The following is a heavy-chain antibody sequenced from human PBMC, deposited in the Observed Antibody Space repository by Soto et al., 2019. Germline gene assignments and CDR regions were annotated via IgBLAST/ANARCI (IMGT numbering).Heavy chain of an antibody. Sequence: SVKVSCKASGGTFSSYAISWVRQAPGQGLEWMGGIIPIFGTANYAQKFQGRVTITADKSTSTAYIERSSLRSEHTAVYYCARYLSVDSRSWYNRFAPGGQGALVTVSS. J-gene: IGHJ5*02. CDR2: IIPIFGTA. V-gene: IGHV1-69*06. CDR3: ARYLSVDSRSWYNRFAP. CDR1: GGTFSSYA. D-gene: IGHD6-13*01.